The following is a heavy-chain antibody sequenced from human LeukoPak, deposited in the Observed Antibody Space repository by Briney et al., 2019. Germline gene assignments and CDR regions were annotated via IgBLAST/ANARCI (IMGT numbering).Heavy chain of an antibody. CDR3: ARSRGSYGDDAFDI. CDR2: IYYSGST. V-gene: IGHV4-59*12. CDR1: GGSISSYY. D-gene: IGHD5-18*01. Sequence: SETLSLTCTVSGGSISSYYWSWIRQPPGKGLEWVGYIYYSGSTNYNPSLKSRVTISVDTSKNQFSLKLSSVTAADTAVYYCARSRGSYGDDAFDIWGQGTMVTVSS. J-gene: IGHJ3*02.